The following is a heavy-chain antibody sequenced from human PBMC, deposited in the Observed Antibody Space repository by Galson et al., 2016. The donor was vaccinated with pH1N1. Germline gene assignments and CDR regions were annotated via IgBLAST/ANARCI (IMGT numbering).Heavy chain of an antibody. CDR2: IYHSGNT. CDR3: VRAATVTTTGVYFQH. J-gene: IGHJ1*01. D-gene: IGHD4-11*01. CDR1: GGSISSGNW. V-gene: IGHV4-4*02. Sequence: ETLSLTCAVSGGSISSGNWWSWVRQPPGKGLEWIGDIYHSGNTNNNPSLKSRVTISVDKSKNQFSLKLSSVTAADTAVYYCVRAATVTTTGVYFQHWGQGTLVIVSS.